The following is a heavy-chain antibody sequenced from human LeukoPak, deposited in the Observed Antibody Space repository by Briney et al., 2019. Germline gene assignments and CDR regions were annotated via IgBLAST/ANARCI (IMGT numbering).Heavy chain of an antibody. J-gene: IGHJ4*02. CDR2: IYYSGST. Sequence: SETLSLTCTVSGGSISGYYWNWVRQPPGKGLEWIGYIYYSGSTKYNPSLKSRVTISVDTSKNQFSLKLSSVTAADTAVYYCAREGVTKYYFDYWGQGTLVTVSS. CDR3: AREGVTKYYFDY. D-gene: IGHD4-11*01. V-gene: IGHV4-59*01. CDR1: GGSISGYY.